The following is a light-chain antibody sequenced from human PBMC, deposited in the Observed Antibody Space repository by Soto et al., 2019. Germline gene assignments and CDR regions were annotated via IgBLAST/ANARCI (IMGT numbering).Light chain of an antibody. CDR3: SSYAGSNKEV. CDR2: EGT. J-gene: IGLJ1*01. Sequence: QSALPQPASVSGSPGQSITISCTGTRSDVGTYNLVSWYQQHPGKAPKLMIYEGTKRPSGVSNRFSGSKSGNTASLTISGLQAEDEADYYCSSYAGSNKEVFGTGTKVTVL. CDR1: RSDVGTYNL. V-gene: IGLV2-14*02.